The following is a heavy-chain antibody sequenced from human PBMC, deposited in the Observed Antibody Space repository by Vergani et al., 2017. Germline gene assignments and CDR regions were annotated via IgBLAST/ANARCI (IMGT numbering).Heavy chain of an antibody. CDR1: GFTFSSYA. CDR3: ASDAAGHDTRNRFDY. V-gene: IGHV3-21*01. Sequence: EVQLLESGGGLVQPGWSLRLSCAASGFTFSSYAMSWVRQAPGKGLEWVSSISSSSSYIYYADSVKGRFTISRDNTKNSLYLQMNSLRAEDTAVYYCASDAAGHDTRNRFDYWGQGTLVTVSS. J-gene: IGHJ4*02. CDR2: ISSSSSYI. D-gene: IGHD6-13*01.